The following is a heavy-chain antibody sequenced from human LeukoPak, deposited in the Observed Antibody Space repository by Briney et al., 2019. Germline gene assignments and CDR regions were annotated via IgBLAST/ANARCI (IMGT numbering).Heavy chain of an antibody. CDR3: ARSRSGYSYDHAALEI. D-gene: IGHD5-18*01. CDR1: GGSISSSSYY. CDR2: IYYSGRT. Sequence: SETLSLTCTVSGGSISSSSYYWGWIRQPPGKGLEWIGNIYYSGRTYYNPSLKSRVTISVDTSKNQFSLKLSSVTATDTAVYYCARSRSGYSYDHAALEIWGQGTLVTVSS. J-gene: IGHJ3*02. V-gene: IGHV4-39*01.